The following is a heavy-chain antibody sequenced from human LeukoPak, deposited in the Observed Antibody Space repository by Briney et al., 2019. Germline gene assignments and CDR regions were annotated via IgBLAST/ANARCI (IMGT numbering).Heavy chain of an antibody. Sequence: SETLSLTCTVSGGSISSGAYCWSWIRQYPGKGLEWIGYFYYSGSTYYNPSLKSRVTISVDTSENQFSLELTSVTAADTAVYYCARDLGDGYLANDYWGQGTLVTVSS. CDR1: GGSISSGAYC. CDR2: FYYSGST. D-gene: IGHD5-24*01. CDR3: ARDLGDGYLANDY. J-gene: IGHJ4*02. V-gene: IGHV4-31*03.